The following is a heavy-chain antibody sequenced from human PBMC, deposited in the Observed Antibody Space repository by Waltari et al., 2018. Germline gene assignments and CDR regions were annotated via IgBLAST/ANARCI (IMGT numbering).Heavy chain of an antibody. CDR1: GFTFSNFA. Sequence: QVQLVESGGGVVQPGRSLRLSCAASGFTFSNFAMHWVRQAPGKGLEWVAVISYDATNKFYADSVKGRFTISRDNSKNTLHLQMNSLRVEDTAVYYCARDQAAAGNPCDYWGQGTLVTVSS. J-gene: IGHJ4*02. V-gene: IGHV3-30*01. CDR2: ISYDATNK. D-gene: IGHD6-13*01. CDR3: ARDQAAAGNPCDY.